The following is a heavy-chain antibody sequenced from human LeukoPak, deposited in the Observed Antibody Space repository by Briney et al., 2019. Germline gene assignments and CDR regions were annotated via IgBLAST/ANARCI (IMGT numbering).Heavy chain of an antibody. Sequence: PGGSLRLSCAASGFTFSSYGMHWVRQAPGKGLEWVAFIRYDGSNKYYADSVKGRFTISRDNSKNTLYLQMNSLRAEDTAVYYCVPGPMRVVVFRGQGTLVTVSS. V-gene: IGHV3-30*02. CDR3: VPGPMRVVVF. D-gene: IGHD3-22*01. CDR2: IRYDGSNK. CDR1: GFTFSSYG. J-gene: IGHJ4*02.